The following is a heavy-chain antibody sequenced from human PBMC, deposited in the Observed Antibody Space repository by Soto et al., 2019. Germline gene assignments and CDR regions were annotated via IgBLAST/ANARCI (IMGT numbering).Heavy chain of an antibody. V-gene: IGHV3-9*01. J-gene: IGHJ4*02. CDR3: ANLPLYGSGFDC. CDR1: GFTFDDYA. Sequence: EVQLVESGGGLVQPGRSLRLSCAASGFTFDDYAIHWVRQAPGRGLEWVAGISWNVASIGYADSVKVRFTISRDNAKNSLHLQMNSLRSEDTALYYCANLPLYGSGFDCWGQGTLVTVSS. D-gene: IGHD3-10*01. CDR2: ISWNVASI.